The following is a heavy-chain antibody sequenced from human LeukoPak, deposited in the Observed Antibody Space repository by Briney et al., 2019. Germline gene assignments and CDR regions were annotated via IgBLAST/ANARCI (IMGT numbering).Heavy chain of an antibody. CDR1: GFTFSSYA. Sequence: GGSLRLSCGASGFTFSSYAMSWVRQTPGRGLEWVAGVSPSGGRTIYADSAEGRFTISRDNSNDTVYLQLSSLRAEDSALYYRAKVRGVYCSSPACYYYDAWGQGTPVTVSS. CDR3: AKVRGVYCSSPACYYYDA. CDR2: VSPSGGRT. J-gene: IGHJ4*02. V-gene: IGHV3-23*01. D-gene: IGHD2-2*01.